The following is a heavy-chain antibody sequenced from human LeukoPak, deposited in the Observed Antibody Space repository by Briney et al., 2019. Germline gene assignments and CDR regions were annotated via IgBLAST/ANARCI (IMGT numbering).Heavy chain of an antibody. CDR2: IYYSGST. D-gene: IGHD3-3*01. CDR3: AREGGTLRRFPYYDFWSGYNWFDP. Sequence: KPSGTLSLTGTVSGGSISRGGYYWSWIRQPPGKGLEGIGYIYYSGSTYYNPSLKSRVTISVDTSKNQFSLKLSSVTAADTAVYYCAREGGTLRRFPYYDFWSGYNWFDPWGQGTLVTVSS. V-gene: IGHV4-31*03. J-gene: IGHJ5*02. CDR1: GGSISRGGYY.